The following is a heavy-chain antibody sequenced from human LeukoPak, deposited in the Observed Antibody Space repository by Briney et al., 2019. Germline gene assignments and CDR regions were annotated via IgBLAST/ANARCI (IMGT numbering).Heavy chain of an antibody. CDR3: ARGGHDYYYMDV. D-gene: IGHD3-10*01. J-gene: IGHJ6*03. CDR1: GFTFSIYA. V-gene: IGHV3-23*01. CDR2: ISGSGGST. Sequence: PGGSLRLSCAASGFTFSIYAMSWVRQAPGKGLEWVSAISGSGGSTYYADSVEGRFTISRDNSKNTLYLQMNSLRAEDTAVYYCARGGHDYYYMDVWGKGTTVTVSS.